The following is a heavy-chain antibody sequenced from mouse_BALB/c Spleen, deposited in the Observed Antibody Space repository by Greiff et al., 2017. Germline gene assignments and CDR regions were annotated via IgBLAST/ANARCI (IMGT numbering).Heavy chain of an antibody. CDR1: GFTFSSYT. Sequence: EVNVVESGGGLVKPGGSLKLSCAASGFTFSSYTMSWVRQTPEKRLEWVATISSGGSYTYYPDSVKGRFTISRDNAENTLYLQMSSLKSEDTAVYYCTRDPNWGFAYWGQGTLVTVSA. J-gene: IGHJ3*01. V-gene: IGHV5-6-4*01. CDR3: TRDPNWGFAY. D-gene: IGHD4-1*02. CDR2: ISSGGSYT.